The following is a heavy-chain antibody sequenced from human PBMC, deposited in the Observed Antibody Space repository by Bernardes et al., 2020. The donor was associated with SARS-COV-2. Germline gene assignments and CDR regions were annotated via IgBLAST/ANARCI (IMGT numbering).Heavy chain of an antibody. CDR3: AREALDITMIVGGWYFDL. Sequence: SESLSLTCTVPGGSISSYYWSWIRQPPGKGLEWIGYIYYSGSTNYNPSLKSRVTISVDTSKNQFSLKLSSVTAADTAVYYCAREALDITMIVGGWYFDLWGRGTLVTVSS. CDR1: GGSISSYY. V-gene: IGHV4-59*01. D-gene: IGHD3-22*01. CDR2: IYYSGST. J-gene: IGHJ2*01.